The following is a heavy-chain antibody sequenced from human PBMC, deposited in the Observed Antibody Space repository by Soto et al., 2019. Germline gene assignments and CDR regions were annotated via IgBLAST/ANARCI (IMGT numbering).Heavy chain of an antibody. CDR3: ARDSARLRDLGDFDY. V-gene: IGHV3-33*01. D-gene: IGHD4-17*01. Sequence: GGSLRLSCAASGFTFSSYGMHWVRQAPGKGLEWVAVIWYDGSNKYYADSVKGRFTISRDNSKNTLYLQMNSLRAEDTAVYYCARDSARLRDLGDFDYWGQGTLVTVSS. J-gene: IGHJ4*02. CDR2: IWYDGSNK. CDR1: GFTFSSYG.